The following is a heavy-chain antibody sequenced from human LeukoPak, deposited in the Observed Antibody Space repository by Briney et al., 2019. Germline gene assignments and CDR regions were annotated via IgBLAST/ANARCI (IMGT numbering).Heavy chain of an antibody. V-gene: IGHV3-66*01. CDR3: VRGHYSNTL. D-gene: IGHD4-11*01. CDR2: IYTDGST. J-gene: IGHJ4*02. Sequence: GGSLRLSCAASGFIVSSSYMSWVRQPPGKGLEWVSGIYTDGSTYYADSVQGRFTISRDNSKNMLFLQMNSLRVEGTSVYYCVRGHYSNTLGGQGTLVTVSS. CDR1: GFIVSSSY.